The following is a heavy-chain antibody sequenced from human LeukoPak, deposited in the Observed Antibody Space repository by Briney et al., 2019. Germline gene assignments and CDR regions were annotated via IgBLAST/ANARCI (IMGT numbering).Heavy chain of an antibody. Sequence: GGSLRLSCAASGFSFSNHAMTWVRQAPGKGLEWVSTISGSGANTYYADSVRGRFTISRDNSKNTLSLQMNSLRVEDTALYYCAKYSDSTGAHYFDYWGQGTLVTVSS. CDR3: AKYSDSTGAHYFDY. CDR2: ISGSGANT. CDR1: GFSFSNHA. J-gene: IGHJ4*02. D-gene: IGHD2/OR15-2a*01. V-gene: IGHV3-23*01.